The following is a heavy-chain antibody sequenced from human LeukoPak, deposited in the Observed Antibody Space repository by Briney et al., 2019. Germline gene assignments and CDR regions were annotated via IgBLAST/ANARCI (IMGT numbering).Heavy chain of an antibody. CDR2: ISGSGGST. J-gene: IGHJ4*02. D-gene: IGHD2-2*01. CDR3: AKDRKYCSSTTCPYYFDY. Sequence: PGGSLRLSCAAPGFTFSSYAMSWVRQAPGKGLEWVSAISGSGGSTYYGDSVNGRFTISRDNSKNTLYLQMNSLRAEDTAVYYCAKDRKYCSSTTCPYYFDYWGQGTLVTVSS. CDR1: GFTFSSYA. V-gene: IGHV3-23*01.